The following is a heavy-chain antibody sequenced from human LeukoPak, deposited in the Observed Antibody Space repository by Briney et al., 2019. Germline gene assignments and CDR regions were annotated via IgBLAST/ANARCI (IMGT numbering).Heavy chain of an antibody. CDR3: ARLSKGRYFDYIFDY. V-gene: IGHV4-39*01. J-gene: IGHJ4*02. Sequence: PSETLSLTCTVSGGSCYSVSSSTYSWGWIRQPPGKGLEWIGNIYYTGSTYYNPSLKSRVTMSVDTSKNQFSLKVSSVTAADTAVYYCARLSKGRYFDYIFDYWGQGTLVTVSS. CDR2: IYYTGST. D-gene: IGHD3-9*01. CDR1: GGSCYSVSSSTYS.